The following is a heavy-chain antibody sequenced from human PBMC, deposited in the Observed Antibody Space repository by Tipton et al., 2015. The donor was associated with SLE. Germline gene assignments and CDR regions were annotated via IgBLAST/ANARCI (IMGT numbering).Heavy chain of an antibody. Sequence: TLSLTCTVSGGSISSHYWSWIRQPPGKGLEWIGYIYYSGSTHYNPSLKSRVTISVDTSKNQFSLKLSSVTAADTAVYYCARGIDAFDIWGQGTMVTVSS. CDR2: IYYSGST. CDR3: ARGIDAFDI. CDR1: GGSISSHY. V-gene: IGHV4-59*11. J-gene: IGHJ3*02.